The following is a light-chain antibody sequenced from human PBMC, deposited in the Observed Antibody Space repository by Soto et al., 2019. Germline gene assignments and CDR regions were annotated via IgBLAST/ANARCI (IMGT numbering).Light chain of an antibody. Sequence: EIQMTQSPSSLSSSVGDRVTITCRASQSISIYLNWYQQTPGKAPKLLIYGASTLQSGVPSRFSGSGSGTDFTLTISSLQPEDFATYYCQQNSSPPWTFGQGTKVEIK. CDR3: QQNSSPPWT. CDR2: GAS. CDR1: QSISIY. J-gene: IGKJ1*01. V-gene: IGKV1-39*01.